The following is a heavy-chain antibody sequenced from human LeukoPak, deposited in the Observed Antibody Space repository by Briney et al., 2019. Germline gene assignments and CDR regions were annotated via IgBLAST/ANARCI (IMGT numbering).Heavy chain of an antibody. D-gene: IGHD3-3*01. CDR1: GFTFSSYA. J-gene: IGHJ6*03. CDR3: AKVPATPFWSGPRYYYYYMDV. CDR2: ISGSGGST. Sequence: GGSLRPSCAASGFTFSSYAMSWVRQAPGKGLEWVSAISGSGGSTYYADSVKGRFTISRDNSKNTLYLQMNSLRAEDTAVYYCAKVPATPFWSGPRYYYYYMDVWGKGTTVTVSS. V-gene: IGHV3-23*01.